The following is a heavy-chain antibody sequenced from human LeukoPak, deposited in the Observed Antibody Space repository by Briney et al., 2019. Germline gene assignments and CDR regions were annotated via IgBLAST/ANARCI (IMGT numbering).Heavy chain of an antibody. V-gene: IGHV1-2*02. J-gene: IGHJ4*02. CDR3: ARDLGVATLIDY. D-gene: IGHD1-26*01. CDR2: INPNSGGT. Sequence: ASVKVSCKASGYTCTGYYMHWVRQAPGQGLEWMGWINPNSGGTNYAQKFQGRVTMTRDTSISTAYMELSALRSDDTAVYYCARDLGVATLIDYWGQGTLVTVSS. CDR1: GYTCTGYY.